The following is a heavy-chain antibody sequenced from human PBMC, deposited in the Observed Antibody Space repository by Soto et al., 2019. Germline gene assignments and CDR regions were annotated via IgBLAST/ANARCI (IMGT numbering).Heavy chain of an antibody. V-gene: IGHV4-39*01. J-gene: IGHJ6*02. D-gene: IGHD1-26*01. Sequence: SETLSLTCTVSGGSISSSSYYWGWIRQPPGKGLEGIGSIYNRGINTYDPTNNSPATKTRDTTKNQSSLNLSSVTAADTAVYYCARYISGGSYWAVQSYYYGMDVWGQGTTVTVSS. CDR3: ARYISGGSYWAVQSYYYGMDV. CDR1: GGSISSSSYY. CDR2: IYNRGIN.